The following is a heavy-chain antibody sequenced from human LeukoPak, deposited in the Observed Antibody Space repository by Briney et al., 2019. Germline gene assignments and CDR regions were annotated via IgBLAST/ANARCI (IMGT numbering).Heavy chain of an antibody. V-gene: IGHV3-53*01. CDR2: IYSDNT. CDR3: ARRAGAYSHPYDY. Sequence: GGSLRLSCTVSGFTVSSNSMSWVRQAPGKGLEWVSFIYSDNTHYSDSVKGRFTISRDNSKNTLYLQMNSLRAGDTAVYYCARRAGAYSHPYDYWGQGTLVTVSS. CDR1: GFTVSSNS. J-gene: IGHJ4*02. D-gene: IGHD4/OR15-4a*01.